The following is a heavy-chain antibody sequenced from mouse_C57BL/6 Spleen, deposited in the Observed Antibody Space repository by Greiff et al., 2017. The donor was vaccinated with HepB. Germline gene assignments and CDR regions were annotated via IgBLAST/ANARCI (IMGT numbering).Heavy chain of an antibody. V-gene: IGHV1-50*01. CDR2: IDPSDSYT. CDR1: GYTFTSYW. CDR3: AREGITTQGFAY. D-gene: IGHD1-1*01. Sequence: VQLQQPGAELVKPGASVKLSCKASGYTFTSYWMQWVKQRPGQGLEWIGEIDPSDSYTNYNQKFKGKATLTVDTSASTAYMQLSSLTSEDSAVLCCAREGITTQGFAYWGQGALVTVSA. J-gene: IGHJ3*01.